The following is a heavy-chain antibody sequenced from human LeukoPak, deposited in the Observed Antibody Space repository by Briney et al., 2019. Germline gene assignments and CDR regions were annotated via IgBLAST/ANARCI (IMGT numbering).Heavy chain of an antibody. CDR1: GYTFRDFG. J-gene: IGHJ5*02. D-gene: IGHD2-2*01. CDR3: ARVGRLYCSSTSCSINWFDP. Sequence: ASVKVSCKASGYTFRDFGISWVRQAPGQGLEWIGWISAYNGNTNYAQKLQGRVTMTTDTSTSTAYMELRSLRSDDTAVYYCARVGRLYCSSTSCSINWFDPWGQGTLVTVSS. CDR2: ISAYNGNT. V-gene: IGHV1-18*01.